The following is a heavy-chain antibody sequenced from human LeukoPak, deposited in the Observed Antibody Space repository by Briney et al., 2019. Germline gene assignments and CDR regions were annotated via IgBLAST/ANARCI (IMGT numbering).Heavy chain of an antibody. CDR3: AREALVGPMGY. V-gene: IGHV4-59*12. CDR2: IYHSGST. D-gene: IGHD1-26*01. Sequence: ASETLSLTCSVSGGSISSDYWSWIRQPPGKGLEWIGYIYHSGSTYYNPSLKSRVTISVDRSKNQFSLKLSSVTAADTAVYYCAREALVGPMGYWGQGTLVTVSS. CDR1: GGSISSDY. J-gene: IGHJ4*02.